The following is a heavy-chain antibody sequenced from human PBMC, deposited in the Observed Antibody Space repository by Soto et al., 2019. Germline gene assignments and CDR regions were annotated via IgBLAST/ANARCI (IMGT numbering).Heavy chain of an antibody. V-gene: IGHV4-39*01. Sequence: QVHLQESGPGLVKPSETLSLTCAVSGVSIHNSHSFWGWIRQPPGKGLEFIANVYYSGGAHYNPSFKMRVTISVDTATNPVSLRMSSVTAADTAVYFCGRVVEGATRHTDFDSWGQGTLVTVSS. J-gene: IGHJ5*01. CDR2: VYYSGGA. D-gene: IGHD2-21*01. CDR1: GVSIHNSHSF. CDR3: GRVVEGATRHTDFDS.